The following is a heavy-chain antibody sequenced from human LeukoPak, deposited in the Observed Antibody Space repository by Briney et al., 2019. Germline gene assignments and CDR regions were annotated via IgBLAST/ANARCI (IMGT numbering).Heavy chain of an antibody. CDR1: GGSISSSSYY. V-gene: IGHV4-39*07. CDR3: ARDTAEGIAAAGSNFDY. D-gene: IGHD6-13*01. Sequence: SETLSLTCTVSGGSISSSSYYWGWIRQPPGKGLEWIGSIYYSGSTYYNPSLKSRVTISVDTSKNQFSLKLSPVTAADTAVYYCARDTAEGIAAAGSNFDYWGQGTLVTVSS. CDR2: IYYSGST. J-gene: IGHJ4*02.